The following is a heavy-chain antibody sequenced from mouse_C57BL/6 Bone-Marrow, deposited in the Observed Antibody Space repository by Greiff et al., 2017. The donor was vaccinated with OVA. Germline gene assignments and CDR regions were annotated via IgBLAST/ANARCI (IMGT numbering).Heavy chain of an antibody. Sequence: VQLQQSGPELVKPGASVKISCKASGYTFTDYYMNWVKQSHGKSLEWIGDINPNNGGTSYNQKFKGKATLTVDKSSSTAYMELRSLTSEDSAVYYCAKTTVVATENAMDYWGQGTSVTVSS. V-gene: IGHV1-26*01. D-gene: IGHD1-1*01. CDR1: GYTFTDYY. CDR3: AKTTVVATENAMDY. J-gene: IGHJ4*01. CDR2: INPNNGGT.